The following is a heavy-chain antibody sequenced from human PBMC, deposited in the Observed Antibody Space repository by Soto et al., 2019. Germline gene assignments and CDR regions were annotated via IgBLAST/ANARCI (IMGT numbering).Heavy chain of an antibody. CDR2: INHSGST. CDR3: ARVPTFYCGGDCYFFDY. D-gene: IGHD2-21*02. V-gene: IGHV4-34*01. Sequence: SETLSLTCAVYGGSFSVYYWSWIRQPPGKGLEWIGEINHSGSTNYNPSLKSRVTISVDTSKNQFSLKLSSVTAADTAVYYCARVPTFYCGGDCYFFDYWGQGTLVTVSS. J-gene: IGHJ4*02. CDR1: GGSFSVYY.